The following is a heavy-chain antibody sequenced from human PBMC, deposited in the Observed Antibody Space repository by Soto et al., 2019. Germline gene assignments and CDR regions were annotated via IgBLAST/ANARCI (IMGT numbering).Heavy chain of an antibody. CDR3: ARALKFGGRYESCVPADY. D-gene: IGHD3-16*01. V-gene: IGHV1-18*01. Sequence: VKVSCKASGYTFDSYAITWVRQAPGQGLEWMGWISTYTGDTNYAQKVQGRVTMTTDTSTSTAYMELRTLRSDDTAVYYCARALKFGGRYESCVPADYWGQGTLVTVSS. CDR1: GYTFDSYA. J-gene: IGHJ4*02. CDR2: ISTYTGDT.